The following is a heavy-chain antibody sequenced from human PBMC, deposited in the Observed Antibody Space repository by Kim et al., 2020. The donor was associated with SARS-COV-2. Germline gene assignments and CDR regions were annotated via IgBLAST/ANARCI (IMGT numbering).Heavy chain of an antibody. D-gene: IGHD2-2*01. V-gene: IGHV1-46*01. CDR2: INPSGGST. Sequence: ASVKVSCKASGYTFTSYYMHWVRQAPGQGLEWMGIINPSGGSTSYAQKFQGRVTMTRDTSTSTVYMELSSLRSEDTAVYYCARVHNLGYCSSTSCKPMYYFDYWGQGTLVTVSS. CDR3: ARVHNLGYCSSTSCKPMYYFDY. CDR1: GYTFTSYY. J-gene: IGHJ4*02.